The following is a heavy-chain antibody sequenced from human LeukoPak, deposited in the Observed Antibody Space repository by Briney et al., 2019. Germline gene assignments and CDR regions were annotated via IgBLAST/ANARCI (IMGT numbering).Heavy chain of an antibody. CDR1: GFTFSSYA. V-gene: IGHV3-23*01. D-gene: IGHD6-13*01. CDR2: ISGSGGST. J-gene: IGHJ3*02. CDR3: AKGPGHSSSWYNDAFDI. Sequence: PGGSLRLSCAASGFTFSSYAMSWVRQAPGKGLEWVSAISGSGGSTYYADSVKGRFTISRDNSKNTLYLQMNSLRAEDTAVYYCAKGPGHSSSWYNDAFDIWGQGTMVTVSS.